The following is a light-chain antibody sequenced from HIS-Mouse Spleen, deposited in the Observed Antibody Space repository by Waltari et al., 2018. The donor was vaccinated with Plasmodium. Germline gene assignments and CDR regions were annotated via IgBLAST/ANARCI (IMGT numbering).Light chain of an antibody. CDR1: KLGDKY. V-gene: IGLV3-1*01. Sequence: SYELTQPPSVSVSPGPTASITCSGDKLGDKYACWYQQNPGQSPVLVIYQDSKRPSGIPERFSGSNSGNTATLTISGTQAMDEADYYCQAWDSSTVVFGGGTKLTVL. J-gene: IGLJ2*01. CDR2: QDS. CDR3: QAWDSSTVV.